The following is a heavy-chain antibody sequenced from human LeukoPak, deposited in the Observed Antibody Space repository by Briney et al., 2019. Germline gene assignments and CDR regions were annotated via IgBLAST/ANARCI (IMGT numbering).Heavy chain of an antibody. Sequence: GASVKVSCKASGYTFTSYAMHWVRQAPGQRLEWMGWINAGNGNTKYSQKFQGRVTITRDTSASTAYMELSSLRSEDTAVYYCARVRVYYYGMDVWGQGTTVTVSS. D-gene: IGHD4-17*01. CDR2: INAGNGNT. CDR1: GYTFTSYA. J-gene: IGHJ6*02. V-gene: IGHV1-3*01. CDR3: ARVRVYYYGMDV.